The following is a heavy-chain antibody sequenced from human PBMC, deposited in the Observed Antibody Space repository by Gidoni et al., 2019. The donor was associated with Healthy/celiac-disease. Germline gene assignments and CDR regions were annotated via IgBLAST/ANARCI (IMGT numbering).Heavy chain of an antibody. J-gene: IGHJ4*02. V-gene: IGHV4-30-2*01. CDR2: IYHSGST. CDR3: ASSHYDSSGYYYRDY. D-gene: IGHD3-22*01. Sequence: QLQLQESGSGLVKPSQTLSLTCAVSGGSISSGGYSWSWIRQPPGKGLEWIGYIYHSGSTYYNPSLKSRVTISVDRSKNQFSLKLSSVTAADTAVYYCASSHYDSSGYYYRDYWGQGTLVTVSS. CDR1: GGSISSGGYS.